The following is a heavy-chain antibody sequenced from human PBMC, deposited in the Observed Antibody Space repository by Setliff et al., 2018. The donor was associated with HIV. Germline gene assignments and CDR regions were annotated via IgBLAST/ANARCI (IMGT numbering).Heavy chain of an antibody. CDR2: IFASGDT. D-gene: IGHD3-10*01. Sequence: SETLSLTCTVSDASINSYYWNWIRQPPGKGLEWIGFIFASGDTKYNPSLQSRVSMSIDTSKNQFSLRLTSVTAADTAVYYCARRIDDSGSFPDKNWFDTWGQGSLVTVSS. CDR3: ARRIDDSGSFPDKNWFDT. J-gene: IGHJ5*02. V-gene: IGHV4-4*09. CDR1: DASINSYY.